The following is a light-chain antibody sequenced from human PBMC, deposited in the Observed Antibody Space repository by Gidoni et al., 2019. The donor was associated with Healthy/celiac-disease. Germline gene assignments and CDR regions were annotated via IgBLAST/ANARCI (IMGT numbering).Light chain of an antibody. V-gene: IGLV2-14*01. CDR3: SSYTSSSTLEVV. CDR1: SSDVGGYNY. Sequence: QSALTQPASVSGSPGQSITISCTGTSSDVGGYNYVSWYQQHPGKAPKLMIYEVSNRPSGVSNRFSGSKSGNTASLTISGLQAEDEADYYCSSYTSSSTLEVVFGGGTKLTDL. J-gene: IGLJ2*01. CDR2: EVS.